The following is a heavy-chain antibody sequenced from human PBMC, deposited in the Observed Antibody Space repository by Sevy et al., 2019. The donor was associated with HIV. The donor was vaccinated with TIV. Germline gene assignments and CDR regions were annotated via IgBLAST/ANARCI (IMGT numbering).Heavy chain of an antibody. CDR3: AGGNAWGRGYS. Sequence: SETLSLTCTVSGGSITSLYWNWIRQPPGKGLEWIANIYYNGHINYNPSLKSRVTLSLDTSKNRFSLRLISVTAADTAMYYCAGGNAWGRGYSWGQGTLVTVSS. D-gene: IGHD1-26*01. CDR2: IYYNGHI. V-gene: IGHV4-59*08. CDR1: GGSITSLY. J-gene: IGHJ4*02.